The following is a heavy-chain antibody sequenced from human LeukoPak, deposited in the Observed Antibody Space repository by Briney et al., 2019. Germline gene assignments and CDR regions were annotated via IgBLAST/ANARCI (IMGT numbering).Heavy chain of an antibody. Sequence: SETLSLTCTVSGGSISSGDYYWSWIRQPPGKGLEWIGCIFYSGSTYYNPSLKSRLTISVDTSMNQFSLKLSSVTAADTAVYYCAREALLRTGFDYWGQGTLVTVSS. J-gene: IGHJ4*02. CDR2: IFYSGST. V-gene: IGHV4-30-4*08. CDR1: GGSISSGDYY. CDR3: AREALLRTGFDY.